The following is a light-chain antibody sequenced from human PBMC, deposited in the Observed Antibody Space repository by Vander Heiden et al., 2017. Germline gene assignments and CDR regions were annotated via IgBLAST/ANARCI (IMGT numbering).Light chain of an antibody. CDR2: AAA. CDR1: QSISSY. CDR3: QQSYSTPQT. V-gene: IGKV1-39*01. Sequence: IQMTQSPYSLSASVGDRVTITCRASQSISSYLNWYQQKPGKAPKPLIYAAASLQSGVPSRFSGSGSGTEFTLTNSSLQPEDFATYYCQQSYSTPQTFGQGTKVEIK. J-gene: IGKJ1*01.